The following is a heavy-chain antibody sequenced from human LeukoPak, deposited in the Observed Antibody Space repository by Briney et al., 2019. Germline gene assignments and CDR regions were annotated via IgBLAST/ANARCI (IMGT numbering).Heavy chain of an antibody. V-gene: IGHV3-21*01. D-gene: IGHD3-16*01. J-gene: IGHJ4*02. CDR1: GFTFSSYN. CDR3: ARDPPSRGTRYFDY. CDR2: ISSSSSSI. Sequence: GGSLRLSCAASGFTFSSYNMNWVRQAPGKGLEWVSSISSSSSSIFYADSVKGRFTVSRDNAKNSLYLQMDSLRVEDTAVYYCARDPPSRGTRYFDYWGQGILVTVSS.